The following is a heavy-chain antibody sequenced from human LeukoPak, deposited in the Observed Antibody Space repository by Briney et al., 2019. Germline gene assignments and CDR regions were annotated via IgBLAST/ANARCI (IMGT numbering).Heavy chain of an antibody. CDR1: GGSISSYY. V-gene: IGHV4-59*01. CDR2: TYYSGST. J-gene: IGHJ3*02. CDR3: ARDNYYDSSGYNAFDI. D-gene: IGHD3-22*01. Sequence: SETLSLTCTVSGGSISSYYWSWIRQPPEKGLEWIGYTYYSGSTNYNPSLKSRVTISVDTSKNQFSLKLSSVTAADTAVYYCARDNYYDSSGYNAFDIWGQGTMVTVSS.